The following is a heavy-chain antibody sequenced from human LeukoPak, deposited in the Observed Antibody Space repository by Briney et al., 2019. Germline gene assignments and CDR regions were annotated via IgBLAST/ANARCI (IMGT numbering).Heavy chain of an antibody. CDR3: AREISYPDCSSTGCYGPWDS. D-gene: IGHD2-2*01. CDR1: GYTFTYYD. V-gene: IGHV1-18*01. Sequence: ASVKVSCKASGYTFTYYDISWVRQAPGQGLEWMGWISTNNGNTAYAQKFQGRVTMTTDTSTSTAYMEVRGLRFDDTAMYYCAREISYPDCSSTGCYGPWDSWGQGTLVTVSS. CDR2: ISTNNGNT. J-gene: IGHJ4*02.